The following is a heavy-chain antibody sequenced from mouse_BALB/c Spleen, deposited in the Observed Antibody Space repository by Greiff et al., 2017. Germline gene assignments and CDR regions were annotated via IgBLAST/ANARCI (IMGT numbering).Heavy chain of an antibody. V-gene: IGHV14-3*02. D-gene: IGHD2-2*01. Sequence: VQLQQSGAELVKPGASVKLSCTASGFNIKDTYMHWVKQRPEQGLEWIGRIDPANGNTKYDPKFQGKATITADTSSNTAYLQLSSLTSEDTAVYYCARPIYYGYDFYAMDYWGQGTSVTVSS. J-gene: IGHJ4*01. CDR3: ARPIYYGYDFYAMDY. CDR2: IDPANGNT. CDR1: GFNIKDTY.